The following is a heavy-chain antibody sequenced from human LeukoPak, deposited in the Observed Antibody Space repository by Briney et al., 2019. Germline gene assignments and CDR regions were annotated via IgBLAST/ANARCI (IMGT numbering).Heavy chain of an antibody. CDR3: ARAGIAAAGSDY. CDR2: IIPIFGTA. V-gene: IGHV1-69*13. D-gene: IGHD6-13*01. J-gene: IGHJ4*02. CDR1: GGTFRIYA. Sequence: SVEVSCKASGGTFRIYAISWVRQAPGQGLEWMGGIIPIFGTANYAQKFQGRVTITADESTSTAYMELSSLRSEDTAVYYCARAGIAAAGSDYWGQGTLVTVSS.